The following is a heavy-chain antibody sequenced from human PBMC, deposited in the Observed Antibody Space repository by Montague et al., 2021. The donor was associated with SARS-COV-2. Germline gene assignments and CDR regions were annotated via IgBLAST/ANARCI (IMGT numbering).Heavy chain of an antibody. V-gene: IGHV6-1*01. CDR3: TSGREGNYNFMDV. Sequence: YHDYAVSLRGRVTINPDTSKTQFSLQLNSVPPEDTAIYYCTSGREGNYNFMDVWGQGTTVTVSS. CDR2: YH. D-gene: IGHD1-1*01. J-gene: IGHJ6*02.